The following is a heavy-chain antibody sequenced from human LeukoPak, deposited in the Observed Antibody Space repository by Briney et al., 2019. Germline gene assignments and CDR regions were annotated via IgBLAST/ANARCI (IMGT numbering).Heavy chain of an antibody. V-gene: IGHV1-2*02. D-gene: IGHD2/OR15-2a*01. CDR1: GDTLTGYY. Sequence: EASVQVSCKASGDTLTGYYIHWVRQAPRQGLEWMGCFDPNTGATHYAQKFQGRVTMTRDTSIDTNFLELRSLISDDTALYYCAGYTVVPGLTLSAFDIWGQGTMVTVSS. CDR2: FDPNTGAT. CDR3: AGYTVVPGLTLSAFDI. J-gene: IGHJ3*02.